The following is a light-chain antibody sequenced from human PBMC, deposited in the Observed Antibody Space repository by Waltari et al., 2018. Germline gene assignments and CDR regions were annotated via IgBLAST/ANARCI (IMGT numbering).Light chain of an antibody. J-gene: IGLJ3*02. Sequence: QSALTQPRSVSGSPGQSVTISCTATPSDVGAYYYVSWYQQRPGKAPKLLIYDVTERPSGVPDRFSGSKSDNKASLTISGLQADDEADYYCATWDDSLNGWVFGGGTKLTVL. CDR3: ATWDDSLNGWV. CDR1: PSDVGAYYY. CDR2: DVT. V-gene: IGLV2-11*01.